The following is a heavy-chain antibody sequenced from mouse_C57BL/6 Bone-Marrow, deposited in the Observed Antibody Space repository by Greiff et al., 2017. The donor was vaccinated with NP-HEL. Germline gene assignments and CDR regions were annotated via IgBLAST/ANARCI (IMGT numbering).Heavy chain of an antibody. CDR1: GYTFTDYN. Sequence: VQLQQSGPELVKPGASVKIPCKASGYTFTDYNMDWVKQSHGKSLEWIGDINPNNGGTIYNQKFKGKATLTVDKSSSTAYMELRSLTSEDTAVYYCARETVDYWYFDVWGTGTAVTVSS. J-gene: IGHJ1*03. CDR2: INPNNGGT. D-gene: IGHD1-1*01. V-gene: IGHV1-18*01. CDR3: ARETVDYWYFDV.